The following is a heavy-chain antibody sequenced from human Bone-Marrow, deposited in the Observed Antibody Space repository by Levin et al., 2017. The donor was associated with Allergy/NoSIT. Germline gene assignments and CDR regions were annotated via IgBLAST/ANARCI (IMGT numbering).Heavy chain of an antibody. D-gene: IGHD3-10*02. CDR2: VHYTGRT. Sequence: GSLRLSCSLSGGSITSYYWTWIRQPPGKGLEWIGFVHYTGRTNYNPSLESRVTISVDTSKNQFSLKLNSVTPADTAVYFCASDYRPQVFGGYYYYYMDVGGKGTTVTVSS. CDR3: ASDYRPQVFGGYYYYYMDV. CDR1: GGSITSYY. J-gene: IGHJ6*03. V-gene: IGHV4-59*01.